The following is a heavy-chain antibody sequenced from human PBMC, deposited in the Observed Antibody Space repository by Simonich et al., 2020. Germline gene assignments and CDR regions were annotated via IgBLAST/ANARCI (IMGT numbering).Heavy chain of an antibody. Sequence: QVQLVQSGAEVKKPGASVKVSCKASGSTFTSNGISWGRQAPGHGLEWMGLISAYNGNTNYAQKHQGRVTMTTDTSTSTAYMELRSLRSDDTDVYYCARSTTGTTAFDIWGQGTMVTVSS. J-gene: IGHJ3*02. V-gene: IGHV1-18*01. CDR3: ARSTTGTTAFDI. CDR1: GSTFTSNG. CDR2: ISAYNGNT. D-gene: IGHD1-1*01.